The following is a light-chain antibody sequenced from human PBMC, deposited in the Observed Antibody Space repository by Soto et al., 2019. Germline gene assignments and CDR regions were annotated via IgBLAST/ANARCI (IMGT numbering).Light chain of an antibody. CDR1: SSDVGGYNY. V-gene: IGLV2-14*01. J-gene: IGLJ1*01. CDR3: SSYTSSSTLV. CDR2: ELS. Sequence: QSALTQPASVSGSPGQSITISCTGTSSDVGGYNYVSWYQQHPGKAPKLGLCELSDRPSGVSNHCSGSTSGPTASLTISGLQAEDEADYYCSSYTSSSTLVFGTGTKVTVL.